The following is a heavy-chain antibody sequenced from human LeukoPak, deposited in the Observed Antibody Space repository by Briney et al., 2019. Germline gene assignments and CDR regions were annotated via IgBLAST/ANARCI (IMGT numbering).Heavy chain of an antibody. Sequence: GGSLRLSCAASGFTFSTYAMSWVRQARGEALEGVSAIIGSGGSIFYADSVKGRFTISRDNSKNTLYLQMNSLRAEDTAVYYCAKRYYSSSRTSYYFDYWGQGTLVTVSS. CDR1: GFTFSTYA. D-gene: IGHD6-6*01. CDR2: IIGSGGSI. J-gene: IGHJ4*02. CDR3: AKRYYSSSRTSYYFDY. V-gene: IGHV3-23*01.